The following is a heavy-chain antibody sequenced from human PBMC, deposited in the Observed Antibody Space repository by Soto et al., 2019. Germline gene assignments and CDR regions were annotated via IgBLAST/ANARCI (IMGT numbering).Heavy chain of an antibody. CDR3: ARRASSSNGMDV. CDR2: INHSGST. V-gene: IGHV4-34*01. CDR1: GGSFSGYY. D-gene: IGHD5-12*01. Sequence: QVQLQQWGAGLLKPSETLSLTCAVYGGSFSGYYWSWIRQPPGKGLEWIGEINHSGSTNYNPSLKSRVTISVDTSKNQFSLKLSSVTAADTAVYYCARRASSSNGMDVWGQGTTVNVSS. J-gene: IGHJ6*02.